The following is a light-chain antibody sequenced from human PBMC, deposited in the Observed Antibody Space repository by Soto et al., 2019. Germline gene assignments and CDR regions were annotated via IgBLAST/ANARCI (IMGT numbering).Light chain of an antibody. CDR2: DVS. J-gene: IGLJ1*01. V-gene: IGLV2-14*03. CDR3: CSYTSSSTRV. CDR1: SGVVGGYNY. Sequence: QSVLTQPASVSGSPGQSIAISCAGTSGVVGGYNYVSWYQQHPGKAPKLMIYDVSNRPSGVSDRFSGSKSGNTASLTISGLQAEDEADYYCCSYTSSSTRVFGTGTKVTVL.